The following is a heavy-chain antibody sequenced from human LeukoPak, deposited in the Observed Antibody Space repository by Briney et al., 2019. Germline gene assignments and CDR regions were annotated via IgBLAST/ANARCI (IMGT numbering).Heavy chain of an antibody. V-gene: IGHV3-7*01. J-gene: IGHJ5*02. D-gene: IGHD6-13*01. CDR1: GFTFSSYW. CDR2: IKQDGSEK. CDR3: ARESPQSPGIAAAAWFDP. Sequence: GGSLRLSCAASGFTFSSYWMSWVRQAPGKGLEWVANIKQDGSEKYYVDSVKGRFTSSRDNAKNSLYLQMNSLRAEDTAVYYCARESPQSPGIAAAAWFDPWGQGTLVTVSS.